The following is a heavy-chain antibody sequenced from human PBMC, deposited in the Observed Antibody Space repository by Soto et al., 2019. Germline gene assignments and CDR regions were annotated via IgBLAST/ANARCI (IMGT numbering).Heavy chain of an antibody. D-gene: IGHD3-22*01. Sequence: AETLSLTCIVSGGSVSSGNYYWTWIRQPPGKGLEWIGYFYYTGSINYNPSLKSRVTISIDASKNQFSLRLSSVTAADTAVYYCARSMFYSDGSNYSPFDYWGQGTLVTVS. CDR3: ARSMFYSDGSNYSPFDY. V-gene: IGHV4-61*01. J-gene: IGHJ4*02. CDR1: GGSVSSGNYY. CDR2: FYYTGSI.